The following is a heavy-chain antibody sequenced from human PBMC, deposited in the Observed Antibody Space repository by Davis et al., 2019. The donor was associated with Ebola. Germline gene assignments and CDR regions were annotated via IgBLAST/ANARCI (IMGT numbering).Heavy chain of an antibody. V-gene: IGHV5-51*01. Sequence: KVSCKASGYTFTSYWIAWVRQVPGKGLEWMGIIYPGDSDTRYSPSFQGQVTISADKSISTAYLQWSSLKASDTAMYYCARQGSSSGWNFDYWGQGTLVTVSS. D-gene: IGHD6-19*01. CDR1: GYTFTSYW. CDR3: ARQGSSSGWNFDY. J-gene: IGHJ4*02. CDR2: IYPGDSDT.